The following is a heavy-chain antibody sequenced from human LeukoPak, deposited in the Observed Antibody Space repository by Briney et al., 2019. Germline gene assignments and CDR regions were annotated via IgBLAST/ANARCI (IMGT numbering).Heavy chain of an antibody. V-gene: IGHV4-61*02. CDR1: GVSISSGSYY. CDR2: IYNSEST. D-gene: IGHD3-3*01. J-gene: IGHJ5*02. CDR3: ARDLVGARFWSGFDPQRRPPAWFDP. Sequence: PSQTLSLTCTVSGVSISSGSYYWSWIRQPPGKGLEWIGRIYNSESTNYNPSLKSRVTISVDTSKNQFSLKLSSVTAADTAVYYCARDLVGARFWSGFDPQRRPPAWFDPWGQGTLVTVS.